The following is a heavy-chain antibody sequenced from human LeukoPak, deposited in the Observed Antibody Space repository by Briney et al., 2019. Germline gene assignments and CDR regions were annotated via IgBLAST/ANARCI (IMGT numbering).Heavy chain of an antibody. CDR2: INPNSGGT. CDR1: GYTFTGYY. D-gene: IGHD3-9*01. Sequence: ALVKVSCKASGYTFTGYYMHWVRQAPGQGLEWMGWINPNSGGTNYAQKFRGWVTMTRDTSISTAYMELSRLRSDDTAVYYCARGENRYDILNWFDPWGQGTLVTVSS. CDR3: ARGENRYDILNWFDP. J-gene: IGHJ5*02. V-gene: IGHV1-2*04.